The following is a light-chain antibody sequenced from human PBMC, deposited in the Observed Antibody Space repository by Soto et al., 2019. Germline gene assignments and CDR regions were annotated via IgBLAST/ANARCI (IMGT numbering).Light chain of an antibody. CDR3: QQYDSSFT. J-gene: IGKJ4*01. Sequence: IVLTQSPATLSLSPGERATLSCTASQHVTTTYIAWYQQKFGQAPRLLLYGASTRATGTPDRFTGGGFGTDFTLTIIRVEPEDLAVYYCQQYDSSFTFGGATKLEMK. CDR2: GAS. V-gene: IGKV3-20*01. CDR1: QHVTTTY.